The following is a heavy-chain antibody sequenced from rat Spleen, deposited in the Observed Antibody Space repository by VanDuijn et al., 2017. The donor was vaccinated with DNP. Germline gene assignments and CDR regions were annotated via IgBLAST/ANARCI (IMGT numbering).Heavy chain of an antibody. CDR1: GYSITSNY. CDR3: AREEAYYGYDYLDY. D-gene: IGHD1-7*01. J-gene: IGHJ2*01. CDR2: ISYSGSA. Sequence: EVQLQESGSGLVKPSQSLSLTCSVTGYSITSNYWGWIRKFPGNKMEWIGHISYSGSASYNPSLKSRISITRDTSKNQFFLQLNSVTTEDTATYFCAREEAYYGYDYLDYWGQGVMVTVSS. V-gene: IGHV3-1*01.